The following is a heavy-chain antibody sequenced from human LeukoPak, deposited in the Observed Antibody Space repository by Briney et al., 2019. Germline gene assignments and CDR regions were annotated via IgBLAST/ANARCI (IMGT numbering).Heavy chain of an antibody. V-gene: IGHV3-48*01. D-gene: IGHD2/OR15-2a*01. Sequence: PGGSLRPSCEASGFTFTTYSMHWVRQAPGKGLEWLAYISSRSSSIYYADSVKGRFTISRDYSTNSAYLQMNSLRAEDTAVYYCARDIRLLEVPDAFDIWGQGTMVTVSS. CDR3: ARDIRLLEVPDAFDI. CDR1: GFTFTTYS. J-gene: IGHJ3*02. CDR2: ISSRSSSI.